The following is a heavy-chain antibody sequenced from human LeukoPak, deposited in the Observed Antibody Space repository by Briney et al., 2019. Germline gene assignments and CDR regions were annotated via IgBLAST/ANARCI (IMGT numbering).Heavy chain of an antibody. V-gene: IGHV3-66*01. CDR2: LYSDGTT. CDR3: ARGGFTTDY. Sequence: GGSLRLSCAASGFTVSSHYMNWVRQAPGKGLQWVSVLYSDGTTYYADSVKGRFTISRDNSRSTLYLQMNSLRAEDTAVYYCARGGFTTDYWGQGTLVTVSS. CDR1: GFTVSSHY. J-gene: IGHJ4*02. D-gene: IGHD1-14*01.